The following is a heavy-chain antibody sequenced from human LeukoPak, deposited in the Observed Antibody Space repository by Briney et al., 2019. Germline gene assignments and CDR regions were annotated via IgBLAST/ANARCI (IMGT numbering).Heavy chain of an antibody. V-gene: IGHV1-18*01. CDR1: GYTFTSYG. D-gene: IGHD6-19*01. Sequence: ASVKVSCKASGYTFTSYGISWVRQAPGQGLEWMGWISAYNGNTNYAQKLQGRVTMTTDTSTSTAYMELRSLRSDDTAVYYCARDNSTPYSSGWSDYWGQGTLVTVSS. CDR3: ARDNSTPYSSGWSDY. J-gene: IGHJ4*02. CDR2: ISAYNGNT.